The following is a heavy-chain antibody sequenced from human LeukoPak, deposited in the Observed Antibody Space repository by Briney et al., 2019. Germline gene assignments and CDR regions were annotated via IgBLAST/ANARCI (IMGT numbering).Heavy chain of an antibody. Sequence: PSETLSLTCTVSGGSISSYYWSWIRQPPGKGLEWIGYIYYSGSTNYSPSLKSRVTISVDTSKNQFSLKLSSVTAADSAVYYCAREGRYKFSNRVDPWGQGTLVTVSS. V-gene: IGHV4-59*01. CDR2: IYYSGST. CDR3: AREGRYKFSNRVDP. J-gene: IGHJ5*02. CDR1: GGSISSYY. D-gene: IGHD5-24*01.